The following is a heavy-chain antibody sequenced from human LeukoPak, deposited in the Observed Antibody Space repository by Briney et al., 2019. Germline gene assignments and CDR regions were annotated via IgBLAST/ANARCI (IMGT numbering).Heavy chain of an antibody. CDR3: ARDPYSGNYGAYYYYYMDV. CDR1: GFTFSDYY. D-gene: IGHD1-26*01. CDR2: ISSGGSTI. V-gene: IGHV3-11*04. Sequence: PGGSLRLSCAASGFTFSDYYMSWIRQAPGKGLEWVSYISSGGSTIYYADSVKGRFTISRDNAKNSLYLQMDSLRVEDTAEYYCARDPYSGNYGAYYYYYMDVWGKGTTVTVSS. J-gene: IGHJ6*03.